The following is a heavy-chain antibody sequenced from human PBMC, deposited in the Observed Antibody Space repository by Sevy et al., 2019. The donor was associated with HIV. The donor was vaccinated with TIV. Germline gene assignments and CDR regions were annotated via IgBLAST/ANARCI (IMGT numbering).Heavy chain of an antibody. CDR1: GFTFSSYA. CDR3: ARGVAAAGSDFDY. J-gene: IGHJ4*02. CDR2: ISSSSTYI. Sequence: GGSLRLSCAASGFTFSSYAMIWVRQTPGKGLEWVSSISSSSTYIYYADSVKGRFTISRDNAKNSVDLQMNSLRAEDAAVYYCARGVAAAGSDFDYWGQGTLVTVSS. D-gene: IGHD6-13*01. V-gene: IGHV3-21*01.